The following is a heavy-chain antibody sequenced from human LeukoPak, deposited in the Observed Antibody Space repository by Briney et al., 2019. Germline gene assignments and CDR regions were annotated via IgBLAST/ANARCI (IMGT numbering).Heavy chain of an antibody. Sequence: GGSLRLSCAASGFTFSNYAMSGVGQAPGKGLEWVSLISGSGGTTYYADSVKGWFTISRDNSKSTLYLQMNSLRAEDTAVYYCAKSVSGWYSFDYWGQGTLVTVSS. CDR3: AKSVSGWYSFDY. CDR1: GFTFSNYA. D-gene: IGHD6-19*01. V-gene: IGHV3-23*01. J-gene: IGHJ4*02. CDR2: ISGSGGTT.